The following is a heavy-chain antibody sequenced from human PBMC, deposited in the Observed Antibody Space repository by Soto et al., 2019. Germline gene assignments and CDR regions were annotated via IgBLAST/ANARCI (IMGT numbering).Heavy chain of an antibody. D-gene: IGHD2-8*01. CDR3: ARERDGHNPNWFDL. CDR2: IYSGGST. J-gene: IGHJ5*02. CDR1: GFTVSSNY. Sequence: EVQVVETGGGLIQPGGYLRLSCAVSGFTVSSNYMSWVRQPPGKGPEWVSDIYSGGSTYYADSVKGRFTISRDNSKNTLYLQMNSRRAEDTAVYYCARERDGHNPNWFDLWGQGTLVTVSS. V-gene: IGHV3-53*02.